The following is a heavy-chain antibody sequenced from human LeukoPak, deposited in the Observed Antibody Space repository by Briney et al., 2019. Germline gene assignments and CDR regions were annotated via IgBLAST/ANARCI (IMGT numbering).Heavy chain of an antibody. J-gene: IGHJ4*02. CDR2: IYYSGNT. Sequence: NPSGTLSLTCTVSGGSISSYYWSWIRQPPGKGLEWIGYIYYSGNTNYNPSLKSRVTISVDTSKNQFSLKLNSVTAADTAVYYCARGAPAAGTGFDYWGQGTLVTVSS. CDR1: GGSISSYY. D-gene: IGHD6-13*01. CDR3: ARGAPAAGTGFDY. V-gene: IGHV4-59*01.